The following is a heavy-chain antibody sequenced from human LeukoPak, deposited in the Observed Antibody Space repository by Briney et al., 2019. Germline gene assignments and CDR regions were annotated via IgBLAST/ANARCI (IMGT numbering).Heavy chain of an antibody. Sequence: GASVKVSCKVSGYTLTELSMHWVRQAPGKGLEWMGGFDPEDGETIYAQKFQGRVTTTEDTSTDTAYMELSSLRSEDTAVYYCATDRGIAAAGTNYYYYGMDVWGQGTTVTVSS. CDR2: FDPEDGET. V-gene: IGHV1-24*01. J-gene: IGHJ6*02. CDR3: ATDRGIAAAGTNYYYYGMDV. CDR1: GYTLTELS. D-gene: IGHD6-13*01.